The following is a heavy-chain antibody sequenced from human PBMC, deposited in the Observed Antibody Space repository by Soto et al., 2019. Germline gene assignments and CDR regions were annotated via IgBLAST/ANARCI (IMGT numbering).Heavy chain of an antibody. D-gene: IGHD6-13*01. J-gene: IGHJ4*02. CDR3: ARDGEIGSSWYFVDY. Sequence: PGGSLRLSCAASGFTFSSYAMHWVRQAPGKGLEWVAVISYDGSNKYYADSVKGRFTISRDNSKNTLYLQMNSLRAEDTAVYYCARDGEIGSSWYFVDYWGQGTLVTVSS. CDR2: ISYDGSNK. V-gene: IGHV3-30-3*01. CDR1: GFTFSSYA.